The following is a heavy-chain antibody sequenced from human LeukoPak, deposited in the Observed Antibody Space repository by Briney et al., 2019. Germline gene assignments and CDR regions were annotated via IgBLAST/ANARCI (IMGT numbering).Heavy chain of an antibody. CDR3: ARDLVGAYFDY. CDR2: ISSSGSTI. V-gene: IGHV3-11*04. CDR1: GFTFSDYY. Sequence: PGGSQRLSCAASGFTFSDYYMSWIRQAPGKGLEWVSYISSSGSTIYYADSVKGRFTISRDNSKNTLYLQMNSLRAEDTAVYYCARDLVGAYFDYWGQGTLVTVSS. D-gene: IGHD1-26*01. J-gene: IGHJ4*02.